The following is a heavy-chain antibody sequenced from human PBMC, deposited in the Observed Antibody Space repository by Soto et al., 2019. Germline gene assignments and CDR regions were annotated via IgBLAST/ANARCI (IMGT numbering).Heavy chain of an antibody. CDR3: ASGNSSGWYHYYYYYGMDV. V-gene: IGHV1-8*01. D-gene: IGHD6-19*01. CDR2: MNPNSGNT. Sequence: QVQLVQSGAEVKKPGASVKVSCKASGYTFTSYDINWVRQATGQGLEWMGWMNPNSGNTGYAQKFQGRVTMTRNTSISTAYMELGSLRSEDTAVYYCASGNSSGWYHYYYYYGMDVWGQGTTVTVSS. J-gene: IGHJ6*02. CDR1: GYTFTSYD.